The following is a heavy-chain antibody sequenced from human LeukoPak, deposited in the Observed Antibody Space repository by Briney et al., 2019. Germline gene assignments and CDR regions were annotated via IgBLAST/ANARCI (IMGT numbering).Heavy chain of an antibody. V-gene: IGHV1-69*01. CDR3: ARSPPYCSSTSYYESPFDY. J-gene: IGHJ4*02. CDR1: GGTFSSYS. Sequence: GASVKVSCKASGGTFSSYSISWGRHPPGQGLVGRGAVIPIFGAANYAQKFPGGVTITADESTNTAYIELNSLRSEDTAVYYCARSPPYCSSTSYYESPFDYWGQGTMVTVSS. D-gene: IGHD2-2*01. CDR2: VIPIFGAA.